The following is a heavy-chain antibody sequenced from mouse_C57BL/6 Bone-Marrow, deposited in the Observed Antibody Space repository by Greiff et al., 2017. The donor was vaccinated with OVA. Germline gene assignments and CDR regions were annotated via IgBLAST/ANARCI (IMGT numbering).Heavy chain of an antibody. CDR1: GYAFSSYW. Sequence: QVQLKQSGAELVKPGASVKISCKASGYAFSSYWMNWVKQRPGKGLEWIGQIYPGDGDTNYNGKFKGKATLTADKSSSTAYMQLSSLTSEDSAVYFCARLAYYYGSSYWYFDVWGTGTTVTVSS. V-gene: IGHV1-80*01. CDR2: IYPGDGDT. CDR3: ARLAYYYGSSYWYFDV. D-gene: IGHD1-1*01. J-gene: IGHJ1*03.